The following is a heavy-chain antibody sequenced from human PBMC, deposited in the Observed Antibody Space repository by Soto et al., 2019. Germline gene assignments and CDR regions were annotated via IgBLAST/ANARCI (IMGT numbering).Heavy chain of an antibody. D-gene: IGHD1-7*01. CDR3: TRSWELSSENFDF. Sequence: SETLSLTCTVSGGSSSSSSFYWGWVRQPPGKGLEWIGSIYYSGSTYYNPSLKSRVSISVDTSTNQFSLKLSSVTAADTAMYYCTRSWELSSENFDFWGRGTLVTVSS. CDR1: GGSSSSSSFY. J-gene: IGHJ4*02. CDR2: IYYSGST. V-gene: IGHV4-39*01.